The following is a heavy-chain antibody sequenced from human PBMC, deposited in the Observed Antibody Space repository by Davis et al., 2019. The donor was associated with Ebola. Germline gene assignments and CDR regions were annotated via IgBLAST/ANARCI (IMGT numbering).Heavy chain of an antibody. CDR1: GGSISSYY. J-gene: IGHJ6*02. V-gene: IGHV4-59*12. CDR2: IYYSGST. CDR3: ARDWGYYDSSGHYYYGMDV. D-gene: IGHD3-22*01. Sequence: PSETLSLTCTVSGGSISSYYWSWIRQPPGEGLEWIGYIYYSGSTYYNPSLKSRVTISVDTSKNQFSLKLSSVTAADTAVYYCARDWGYYDSSGHYYYGMDVWGQGTTVTVSS.